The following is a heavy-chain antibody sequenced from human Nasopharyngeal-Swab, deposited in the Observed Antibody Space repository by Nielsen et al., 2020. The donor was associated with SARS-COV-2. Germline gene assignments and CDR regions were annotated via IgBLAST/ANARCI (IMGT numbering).Heavy chain of an antibody. Sequence: SETLSLTCTVSDGSISSSSFYWGWIRQPPGKGLEWIGSVYYSGSTYYNPSLKSRVTISVDTSKNQFSLKLSSVTAADTAVYYCARGLTAVAGTLYYWGQGTLVTVSS. J-gene: IGHJ4*02. CDR2: VYYSGST. CDR1: DGSISSSSFY. CDR3: ARGLTAVAGTLYY. D-gene: IGHD6-19*01. V-gene: IGHV4-39*07.